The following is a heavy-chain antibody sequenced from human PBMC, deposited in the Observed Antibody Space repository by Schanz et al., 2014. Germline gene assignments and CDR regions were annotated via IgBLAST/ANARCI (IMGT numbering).Heavy chain of an antibody. D-gene: IGHD2-2*01. CDR2: ITAYNGDT. CDR3: ARDRRRYCSTASCLHDNWFDP. J-gene: IGHJ5*02. V-gene: IGHV1-18*04. CDR1: GGTFSTYP. Sequence: QVQLVQSGAEVKKPGSSMKVSCKASGGTFSTYPINWLRQAPGQGLEWMGWITAYNGDTNYALKLQGRVTMTTDTSTSTAYMELRSLRSDDTAVYYCARDRRRYCSTASCLHDNWFDPWGQGTLVIVSS.